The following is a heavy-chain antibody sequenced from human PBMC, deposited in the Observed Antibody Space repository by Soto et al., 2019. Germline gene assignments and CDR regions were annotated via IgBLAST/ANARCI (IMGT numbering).Heavy chain of an antibody. CDR2: ISDSGRTI. CDR3: ARDLLHYDFWSGYSAYFYYGMDV. CDR1: GFTFSSYE. D-gene: IGHD3-3*01. Sequence: LRLSCSASGFTFSSYEMNWVRQAPGKGLEWVSYISDSGRTIYYADSVKGRFTVSRDDAQNSVYLQMDSLRAEDTAVYYCARDLLHYDFWSGYSAYFYYGMDVWGPGTTVTVSS. J-gene: IGHJ6*02. V-gene: IGHV3-48*03.